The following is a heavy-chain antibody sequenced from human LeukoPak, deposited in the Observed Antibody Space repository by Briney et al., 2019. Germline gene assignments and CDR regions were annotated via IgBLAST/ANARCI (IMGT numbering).Heavy chain of an antibody. CDR1: GFTFSSYA. Sequence: PGRSLRLSCAASGFTFSSYAMHWVRQAPGKGLEWVAVISYDGSNKYYADSVKGRFTISRDNSKNTLYLQMNSLRAEDTAVYYCARDVGCSSTSCYQGTMDYWGQGTLVTVSS. J-gene: IGHJ4*02. CDR2: ISYDGSNK. V-gene: IGHV3-30-3*01. CDR3: ARDVGCSSTSCYQGTMDY. D-gene: IGHD2-2*01.